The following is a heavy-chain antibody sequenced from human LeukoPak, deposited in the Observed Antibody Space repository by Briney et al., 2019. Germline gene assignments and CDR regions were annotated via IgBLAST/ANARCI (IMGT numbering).Heavy chain of an antibody. Sequence: ASVKVSCKASGYTFTSYDIVWVRQAPGQGLEWMAWMNPNNDYTTYAQSLQGRVTLTRDTSTSTAYMELSSLRFEDTAVYYCARSGGGLGYWGQGTLVTVSS. V-gene: IGHV1-8*01. CDR1: GYTFTSYD. CDR3: ARSGGGLGY. CDR2: MNPNNDYT. J-gene: IGHJ4*02. D-gene: IGHD1-26*01.